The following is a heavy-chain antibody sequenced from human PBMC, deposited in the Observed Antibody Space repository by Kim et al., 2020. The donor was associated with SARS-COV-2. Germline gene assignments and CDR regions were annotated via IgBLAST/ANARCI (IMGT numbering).Heavy chain of an antibody. CDR2: HDSTNT. D-gene: IGHD3-3*01. V-gene: IGHV3-30*10. J-gene: IGHJ4*02. CDR3: ARDYEAF. Sequence: HDSTNTYYSDSVKGRFTITRDNSKNTLFLRMNSLRTEDTAVYYCARDYEAFWGQGTLVTVSS.